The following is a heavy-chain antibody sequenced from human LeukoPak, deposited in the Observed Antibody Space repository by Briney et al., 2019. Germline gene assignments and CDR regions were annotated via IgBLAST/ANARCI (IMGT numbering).Heavy chain of an antibody. CDR1: GYTFTSYY. V-gene: IGHV1-46*01. CDR2: INPSGGST. J-gene: IGHJ5*02. D-gene: IGHD6-6*01. CDR3: ARERPTIAARSSNWFDP. Sequence: ASVKVSCKASGYTFTSYYMHWVRQAPGQGLEWMGIINPSGGSTNYAQKFQGRVTMIRDTSTSTVYMELSSLRSEDTAVYYCARERPTIAARSSNWFDPWGQGTLVTVSS.